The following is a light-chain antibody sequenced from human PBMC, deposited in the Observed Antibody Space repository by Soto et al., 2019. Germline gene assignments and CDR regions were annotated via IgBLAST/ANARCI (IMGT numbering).Light chain of an antibody. CDR2: DAS. CDR1: QSVSSY. Sequence: EIVLTQSPGTLSLSPGERATLSCSASQSVSSYLAWYQQKPGQAPRLLIYDASNRATGIPARFSGSGSGTDFTLTISSLEPEDFAVYYCQQRSNWPPITCGQGTRREIK. J-gene: IGKJ5*01. CDR3: QQRSNWPPIT. V-gene: IGKV3-11*01.